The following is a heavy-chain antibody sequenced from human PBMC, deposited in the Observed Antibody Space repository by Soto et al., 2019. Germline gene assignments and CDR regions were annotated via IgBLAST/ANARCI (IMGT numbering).Heavy chain of an antibody. CDR1: GFSLSNARMG. Sequence: QVTLKESGPVLVTPTETLTLTCTVSGFSLSNARMGVSWIRQPPGKALEWLAHIFSNDEKSYSTSLKSRLTISKDASKSQVVLTMTNMDPVDTATYYCARIRAVAEFDYWGQGTLVTVSS. CDR2: IFSNDEK. J-gene: IGHJ4*02. CDR3: ARIRAVAEFDY. D-gene: IGHD6-19*01. V-gene: IGHV2-26*01.